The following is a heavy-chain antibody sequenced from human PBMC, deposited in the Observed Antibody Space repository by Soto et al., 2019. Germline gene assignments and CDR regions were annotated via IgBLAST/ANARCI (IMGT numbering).Heavy chain of an antibody. Sequence: XSVKVTFPATGYTFTSYGFIWVRQAPGQGLEWMGWISDYNGNTNYAQKLQGRVTMTTDTSTSTAYMKLSSVTAADTAVYYCARVNSSSFVHYWGQGTPVTVSS. J-gene: IGHJ4*02. V-gene: IGHV1-18*04. CDR3: ARVNSSSFVHY. D-gene: IGHD6-6*01. CDR1: GYTFTSYG. CDR2: ISDYNGNT.